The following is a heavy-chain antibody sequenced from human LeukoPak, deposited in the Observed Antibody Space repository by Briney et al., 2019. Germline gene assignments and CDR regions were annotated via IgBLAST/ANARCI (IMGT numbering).Heavy chain of an antibody. D-gene: IGHD6-19*01. Sequence: PGGSLRLSCTASGFSFSTYSMTWVRQGPGKGLEWVSSIYNSGSKTFYADSVKGRLTISRDNSKNTLYLQMNSLTAEDTAIYYCSKDVVPDSGWDLDYWGQGTLVTASS. CDR2: IYNSGSKT. J-gene: IGHJ4*02. V-gene: IGHV3-23*05. CDR3: SKDVVPDSGWDLDY. CDR1: GFSFSTYS.